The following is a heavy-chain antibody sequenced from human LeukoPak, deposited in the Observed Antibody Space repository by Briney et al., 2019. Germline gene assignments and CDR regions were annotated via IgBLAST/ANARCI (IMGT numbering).Heavy chain of an antibody. V-gene: IGHV1-46*01. J-gene: IGHJ4*02. CDR3: ARDVVAATPYFDY. Sequence: ASVKVSCKASGYTFTSYYMHWVRQAPGQGLEWMGIINPSGGSTSYAQKLQGRVTMTTDTSTSTAYMELRSLRSDDTAVYYCARDVVAATPYFDYWGQGTLVTVSS. D-gene: IGHD2-15*01. CDR2: INPSGGST. CDR1: GYTFTSYY.